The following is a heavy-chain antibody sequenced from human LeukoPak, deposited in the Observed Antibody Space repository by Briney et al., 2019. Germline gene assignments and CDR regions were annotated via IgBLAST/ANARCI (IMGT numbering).Heavy chain of an antibody. Sequence: GGSLRLSSAASGFTFSSYEMNWVRKAPGKGLEWVSYIRSSGSTIYYADSVKGRFTISRDNAKNSLYLQMNSLRAEDTAVYYCAREVTMVRGVIISSYGMDVWGKGTTVTVSP. J-gene: IGHJ6*04. CDR3: AREVTMVRGVIISSYGMDV. CDR1: GFTFSSYE. V-gene: IGHV3-48*03. D-gene: IGHD3-10*01. CDR2: IRSSGSTI.